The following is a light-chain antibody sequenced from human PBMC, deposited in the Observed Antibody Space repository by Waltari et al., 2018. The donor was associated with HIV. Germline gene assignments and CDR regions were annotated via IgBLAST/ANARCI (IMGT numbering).Light chain of an antibody. CDR3: QQYDKLPPT. CDR1: HDVVNY. V-gene: IGKV1-33*01. CDR2: DAS. Sequence: DIQMTQSQSSLSASLGDGVTITCQASHDVVNYLNWYQQKPGKAPKLLIHDASKLETGVPSRFVGSGSGTAFTFTITRLQSEDIGTYYCQQYDKLPPTFGQGTKVEIK. J-gene: IGKJ1*01.